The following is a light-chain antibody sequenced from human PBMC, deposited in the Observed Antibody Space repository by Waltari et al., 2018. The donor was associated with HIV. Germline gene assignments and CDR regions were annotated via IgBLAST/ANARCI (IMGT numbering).Light chain of an antibody. J-gene: IGLJ2*01. V-gene: IGLV7-43*01. CDR1: IVPANIAHS. CDR2: SST. Sequence: QAVVTQEPSVTVSPGGTVTLNCTSSIVPANIAHSANWFQQRPAQAPRPLIYSSTRRHSLTPKRFSASLVDDRAALILSTVWPEDEALYYCMLFFRSSYLFGGGTKVTVL. CDR3: MLFFRSSYL.